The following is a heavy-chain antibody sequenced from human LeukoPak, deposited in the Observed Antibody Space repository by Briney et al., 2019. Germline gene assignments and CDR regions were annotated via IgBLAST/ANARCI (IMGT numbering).Heavy chain of an antibody. CDR2: ISSSGSTI. D-gene: IGHD3-10*01. CDR3: ARCITMVRGVFDY. CDR1: GFTFSDYY. V-gene: IGHV3-11*01. Sequence: GGSLRLSCAASGFTFSDYYMSWIRQAPGKGLEWVSYISSSGSTIYYADSVKGRFTISRDNAKNSLYLQMNSLRAEDTAVHYCARCITMVRGVFDYWGQGTLVTVSS. J-gene: IGHJ4*02.